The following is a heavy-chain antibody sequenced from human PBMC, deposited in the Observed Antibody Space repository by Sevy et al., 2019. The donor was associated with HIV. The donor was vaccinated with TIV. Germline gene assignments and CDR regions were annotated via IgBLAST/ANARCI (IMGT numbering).Heavy chain of an antibody. CDR1: GFTFSNAW. V-gene: IGHV3-15*01. D-gene: IGHD4-17*01. Sequence: GGSLRLSCAASGFTFSNAWMSWVRQAPGKGLEWVGRIKSKTDGGTTDYAAPVKGRFTISRDDSKNTLYLQMNSLKTEDTAVYYCTTTPYGDYDFDYWGPGTLVTVSS. CDR3: TTTPYGDYDFDY. J-gene: IGHJ4*02. CDR2: IKSKTDGGTT.